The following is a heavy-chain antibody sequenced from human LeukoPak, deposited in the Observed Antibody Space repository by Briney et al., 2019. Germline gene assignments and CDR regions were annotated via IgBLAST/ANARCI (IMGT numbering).Heavy chain of an antibody. V-gene: IGHV3-73*01. D-gene: IGHD3-16*01. Sequence: GGSLRLSCAASGFTFSGSAMHWVRQASGKGLEWVGRIRSKANSYATAYAASVKGRFTIPRDDSKNTAYLQMNSLKTEDTAVYYCTRHSLIAHDAFDIWGQGTMVTVSS. J-gene: IGHJ3*02. CDR2: IRSKANSYAT. CDR1: GFTFSGSA. CDR3: TRHSLIAHDAFDI.